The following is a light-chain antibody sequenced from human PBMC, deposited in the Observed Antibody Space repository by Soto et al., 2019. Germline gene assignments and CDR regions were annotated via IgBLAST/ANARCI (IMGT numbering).Light chain of an antibody. Sequence: EIVLTQSPGTLSLSPGERATLSCRASQSVYSSYLAWYQQKPGQAPRLLIYGASSRATGIPVRFSGSGSGTDFTLTISRLEPEDFAVYYCQQYGSSHSFGQGTKVDIK. CDR3: QQYGSSHS. CDR1: QSVYSSY. V-gene: IGKV3-20*01. CDR2: GAS. J-gene: IGKJ1*01.